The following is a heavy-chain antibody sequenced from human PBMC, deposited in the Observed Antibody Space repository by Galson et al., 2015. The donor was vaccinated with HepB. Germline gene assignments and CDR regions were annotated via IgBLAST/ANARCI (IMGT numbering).Heavy chain of an antibody. V-gene: IGHV3-66*01. D-gene: IGHD2-21*02. Sequence: SLRLSCAASGFTVSSNYMSWVRQAPGKGLEWVSVIYSGGSTYYADSVKGRFTISRDNSKNTLYLQMNSLRAEDTAVYYCARDQIVVVTAIHAYYYGMDVWGQGTTVTVSS. CDR3: ARDQIVVVTAIHAYYYGMDV. CDR1: GFTVSSNY. CDR2: IYSGGST. J-gene: IGHJ6*02.